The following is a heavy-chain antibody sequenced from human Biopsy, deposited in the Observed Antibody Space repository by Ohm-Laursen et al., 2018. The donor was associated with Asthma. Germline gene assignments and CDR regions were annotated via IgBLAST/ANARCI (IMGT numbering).Heavy chain of an antibody. CDR1: GGTFNTYV. Sequence: SSVKVSCKSLGGTFNTYVIGWVRRAPGQGLEWMGGINSVFGTTTYPQKLQDRVTITADDSTSTVYMELSSLRSEDTAVYYCARKAGSCISRTCYSLDFWGQGTLVTVSS. V-gene: IGHV1-69*01. CDR2: INSVFGTT. J-gene: IGHJ4*02. CDR3: ARKAGSCISRTCYSLDF. D-gene: IGHD2-2*01.